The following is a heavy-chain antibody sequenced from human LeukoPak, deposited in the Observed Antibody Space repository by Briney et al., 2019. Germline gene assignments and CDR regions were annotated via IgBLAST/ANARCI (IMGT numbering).Heavy chain of an antibody. CDR2: IYIRGNT. V-gene: IGHV4-61*02. J-gene: IGHJ5*02. CDR3: ARDAGYYYDSSGYYYP. Sequence: PSETLSLTCTVSGGSISSGSYYWSWIRQPAGKGLEWIGRIYIRGNTNYNPSLKSRVTISVDTSKNQFSLKLSSVTAADTAVYYCARDAGYYYDSSGYYYPWGQGTLVTVSS. D-gene: IGHD3-22*01. CDR1: GGSISSGSYY.